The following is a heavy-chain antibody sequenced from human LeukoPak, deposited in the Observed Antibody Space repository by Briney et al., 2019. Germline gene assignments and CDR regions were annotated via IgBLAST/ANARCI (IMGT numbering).Heavy chain of an antibody. V-gene: IGHV4-39*01. Sequence: SETLSLTCTVSGGSISSSSYYWGRIRQPPGKGLEWIGSICYSGSTYYNPSLKSRVTISVDTSKNQFSLKLSSVTAADTAVYYCASPDYGGNSRAFDIWGQGTMVTVSS. CDR1: GGSISSSSYY. CDR3: ASPDYGGNSRAFDI. CDR2: ICYSGST. D-gene: IGHD4-23*01. J-gene: IGHJ3*02.